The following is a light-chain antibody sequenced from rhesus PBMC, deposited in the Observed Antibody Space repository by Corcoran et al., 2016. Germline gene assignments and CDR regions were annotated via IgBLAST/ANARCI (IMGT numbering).Light chain of an antibody. J-gene: IGKJ4*01. CDR3: QQYNSAPLT. V-gene: IGKV1-21*01. Sequence: DIQMTQSPSSLSASVGDRVTITCRASQGIRSWLAWYQQKPGKAPKLLIYKASSLQSGVPSRFPGSGSGTDFTLTIRSRQPEDFATYYCQQYNSAPLTVGEGTKVEIK. CDR2: KAS. CDR1: QGIRSW.